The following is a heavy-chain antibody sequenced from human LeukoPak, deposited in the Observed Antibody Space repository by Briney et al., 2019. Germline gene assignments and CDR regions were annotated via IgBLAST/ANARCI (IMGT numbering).Heavy chain of an antibody. CDR1: GYTFTSYG. D-gene: IGHD6-6*01. CDR3: ARIQSRIIAARPGNPAFDY. Sequence: GASVKVSCKASGYTFTSYGISWVRQAPGQGLEWMGWISAYNGNTNYAQKPQGRVTMTTDTSTNTAFMELRSLRSDDTAVYYCARIQSRIIAARPGNPAFDYWGRGTLVTVSS. CDR2: ISAYNGNT. J-gene: IGHJ4*02. V-gene: IGHV1-18*01.